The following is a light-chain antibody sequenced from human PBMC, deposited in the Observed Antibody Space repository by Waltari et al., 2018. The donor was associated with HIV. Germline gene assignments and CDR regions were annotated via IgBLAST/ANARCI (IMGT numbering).Light chain of an antibody. CDR1: HDISNY. CDR2: DAS. Sequence: DVQMTQSQSSLSASVGVRVTITCQASHDISNYLNWYQQKPGKAPKLLIYDASNLETGVPSRFSGSGSGTDFTFTISSLQPEDIATYYCQQYDNLLLTFGGGTKVEIK. V-gene: IGKV1-33*01. CDR3: QQYDNLLLT. J-gene: IGKJ4*01.